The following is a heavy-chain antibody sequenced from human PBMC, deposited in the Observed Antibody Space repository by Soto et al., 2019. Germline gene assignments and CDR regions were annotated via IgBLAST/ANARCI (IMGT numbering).Heavy chain of an antibody. J-gene: IGHJ5*02. CDR2: IKSQTDGATT. Sequence: EVQLVESGGTLLKPGGSLRLSCAASGFTFTNAWMHWVRQAPGKGLEWVGRIKSQTDGATTDYAAPMKGRFTISRDDSKDTLYLQLNSLNTEDTAVYYCATEFDHWGPGTLVTVSS. CDR1: GFTFTNAW. CDR3: ATEFDH. V-gene: IGHV3-15*02.